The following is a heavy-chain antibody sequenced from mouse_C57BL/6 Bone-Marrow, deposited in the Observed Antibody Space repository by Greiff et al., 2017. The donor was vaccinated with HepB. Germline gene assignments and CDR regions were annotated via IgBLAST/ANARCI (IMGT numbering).Heavy chain of an antibody. Sequence: VQLQQSGAELVKPGASVKMSCKASGYTFTSYWITWVKQRPGQGLEWIGDIYPGSGSTNYNEKFKSKATLTVDTSSSTAYMQLSSLTSEDSAVYYCARVWLRRDWFAYWGQGTLVTVSA. CDR3: ARVWLRRDWFAY. V-gene: IGHV1-55*01. D-gene: IGHD2-2*01. CDR2: IYPGSGST. J-gene: IGHJ3*01. CDR1: GYTFTSYW.